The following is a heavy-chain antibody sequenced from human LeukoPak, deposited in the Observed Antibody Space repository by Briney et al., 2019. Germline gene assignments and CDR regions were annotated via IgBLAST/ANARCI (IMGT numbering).Heavy chain of an antibody. V-gene: IGHV4-59*01. CDR3: ARDDTIFGVVNPRNNAFDI. CDR1: GGSISSYY. CDR2: IYYSGST. Sequence: SETLSLTCTVSGGSISSYYRSWIRQPPGKGLEWIGYIYYSGSTNYNPSLKSRVTISVDTSKNQFSLKLSSVTAADTAVYYCARDDTIFGVVNPRNNAFDIWGQGTMVTVSS. J-gene: IGHJ3*02. D-gene: IGHD3-3*01.